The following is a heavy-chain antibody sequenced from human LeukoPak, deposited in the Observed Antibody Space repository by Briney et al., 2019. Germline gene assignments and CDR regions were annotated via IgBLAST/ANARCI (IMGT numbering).Heavy chain of an antibody. J-gene: IGHJ4*02. D-gene: IGHD3-9*01. CDR2: ISYDGSNK. CDR1: GFTFSSYG. CDR3: AKDEQVLRYFDWLLVKY. V-gene: IGHV3-30*18. Sequence: PGGSLRLSCAASGFTFSSYGMHWVRQAPGKGLGWVAVISYDGSNKYYADSVKGRFTISRDNSKNTLYLQMNSLRAEDTAVYYCAKDEQVLRYFDWLLVKYWGQGTLVTVSS.